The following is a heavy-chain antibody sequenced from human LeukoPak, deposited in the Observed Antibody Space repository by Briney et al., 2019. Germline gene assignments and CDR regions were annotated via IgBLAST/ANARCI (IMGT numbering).Heavy chain of an antibody. J-gene: IGHJ6*03. CDR2: INSDGSST. V-gene: IGHV3-74*01. D-gene: IGHD2-2*01. CDR1: GFTFSSYW. CDR3: ARESYQLRCYYMDV. Sequence: TGGSLRLSCAASGFTFSSYWMHWVRQAPGKGLVWVSRINSDGSSTSYADSVKGRFTISRDNAKNTLYLQMNSLRAEDTAVYYCARESYQLRCYYMDVWGKGTTVTVSS.